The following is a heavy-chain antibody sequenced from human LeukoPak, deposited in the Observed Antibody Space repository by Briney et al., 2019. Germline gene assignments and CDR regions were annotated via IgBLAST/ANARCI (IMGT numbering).Heavy chain of an antibody. CDR2: ISKDGSNE. CDR3: ATYADYGGSWPLDY. CDR1: GFTFTKYA. V-gene: IGHV3-30*03. D-gene: IGHD2-15*01. Sequence: GGSLRLSCAASGFTFTKYAMHWVRQAPGKGLEWVALISKDGSNEDYVDSVKGRFTISRDNSKNTVFLQMNTLRGEDTAVYYCATYADYGGSWPLDYWGQGTLVTVSS. J-gene: IGHJ4*02.